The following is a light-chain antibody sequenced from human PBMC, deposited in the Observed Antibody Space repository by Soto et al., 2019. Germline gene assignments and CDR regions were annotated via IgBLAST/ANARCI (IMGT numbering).Light chain of an antibody. Sequence: QSVLTQPPSASGTPGQGDTGSCSGSGSNIASNTVNWYQQLPGMAPKLLIYTNNQRPSGVPDRFSGSKSGTSASLAISGLQSEDEADYYCATWDDSLSAVVFGGGTKVTVL. CDR3: ATWDDSLSAVV. J-gene: IGLJ3*02. CDR2: TNN. V-gene: IGLV1-44*01. CDR1: GSNIASNT.